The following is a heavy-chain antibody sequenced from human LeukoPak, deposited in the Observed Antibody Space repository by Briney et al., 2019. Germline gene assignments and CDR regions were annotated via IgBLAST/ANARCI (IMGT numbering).Heavy chain of an antibody. J-gene: IGHJ4*02. Sequence: GGSLRLSCAASGFTFSSYAMNWVRQAPGKGLEWVSSISGSGGNTYYADSVKGRFTISRDNAKNSLYLQMNSLRAEDTAVYYCARESYYGSGSYDYWGQGTLVTVSS. D-gene: IGHD3-10*01. CDR3: ARESYYGSGSYDY. V-gene: IGHV3-21*01. CDR1: GFTFSSYA. CDR2: ISGSGGNT.